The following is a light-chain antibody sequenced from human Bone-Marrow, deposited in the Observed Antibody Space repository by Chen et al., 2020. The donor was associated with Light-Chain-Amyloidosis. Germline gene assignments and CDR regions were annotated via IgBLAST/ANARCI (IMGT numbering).Light chain of an antibody. Sequence: SYVLTQPSSVSVAPGQTAKIACGGNNIGSTSVHWYQQTPGQAPRLVVYDDSDRPAGIPERLSGSNAGNTAILTISRVEAGDEADYYCQVWDRSSDRPVFGGGTKLTVL. CDR2: DDS. J-gene: IGLJ3*02. CDR1: NIGSTS. CDR3: QVWDRSSDRPV. V-gene: IGLV3-21*02.